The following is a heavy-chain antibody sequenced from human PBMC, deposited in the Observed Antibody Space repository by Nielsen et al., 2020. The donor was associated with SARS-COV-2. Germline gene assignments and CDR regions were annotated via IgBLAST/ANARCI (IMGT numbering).Heavy chain of an antibody. V-gene: IGHV5-10-1*01. CDR3: ARQQWLPGDYYGMDV. Sequence: ESLKISCKGSGYSFTSYWISWVRQMPGKGLEWMGRIDPSDSYTNYSPSFQGHVTISADKSISTAYLQWSSLKASDTAMYYCARQQWLPGDYYGMDVWGQGTTVTVSS. CDR1: GYSFTSYW. D-gene: IGHD6-19*01. J-gene: IGHJ6*02. CDR2: IDPSDSYT.